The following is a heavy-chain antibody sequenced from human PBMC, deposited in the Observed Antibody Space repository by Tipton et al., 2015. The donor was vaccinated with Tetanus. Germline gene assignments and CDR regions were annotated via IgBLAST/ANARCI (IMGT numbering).Heavy chain of an antibody. Sequence: SLRLSCSASGFIFSNYWMSWVRQAPGKGLEWVANINRNGGGKYYVDSVKGRFTISRDNAKNSFYLQMNSLRVEDTAVYYCARDRGEQWTNFYYMDVWGKGSMVTVSS. J-gene: IGHJ6*03. CDR2: INRNGGGK. CDR3: ARDRGEQWTNFYYMDV. V-gene: IGHV3-7*03. CDR1: GFIFSNYW. D-gene: IGHD6-19*01.